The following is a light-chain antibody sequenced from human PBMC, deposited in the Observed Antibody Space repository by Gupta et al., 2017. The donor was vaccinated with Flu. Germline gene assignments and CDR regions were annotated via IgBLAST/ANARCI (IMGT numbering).Light chain of an antibody. CDR1: QSSLYRSDNKNY. J-gene: IGKJ2*01. Sequence: SRGERATINCRSSQSSLYRSDNKNYLAWYQQKPGQPPKLLIYWASTRASGVPDRFSGSGSGTDFSLTISSLQAEDVAVYYCQQYDSTPYTFGQGTKLEVK. V-gene: IGKV4-1*01. CDR2: WAS. CDR3: QQYDSTPYT.